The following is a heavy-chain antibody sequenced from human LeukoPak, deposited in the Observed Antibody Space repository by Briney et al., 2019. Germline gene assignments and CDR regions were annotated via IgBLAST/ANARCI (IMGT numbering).Heavy chain of an antibody. CDR3: ARVYCSSTSCVYYYYYYGMDV. CDR2: ISSSSRHI. CDR1: GFTFSSYW. Sequence: PGGSLRLSCAASGFTFSSYWMSWVRQAPGKGLEWVSSISSSSRHIYYADSVKGRFTISRDNGKNSLYLQMNSLRAEDTAVYYCARVYCSSTSCVYYYYYYGMDVWGQGTTVTVSS. J-gene: IGHJ6*02. D-gene: IGHD2-2*01. V-gene: IGHV3-21*01.